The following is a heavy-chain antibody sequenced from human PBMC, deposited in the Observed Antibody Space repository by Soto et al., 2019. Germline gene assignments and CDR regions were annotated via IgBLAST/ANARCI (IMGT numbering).Heavy chain of an antibody. V-gene: IGHV1-24*01. CDR2: FDPEDGET. D-gene: IGHD3-10*01. J-gene: IGHJ6*02. Sequence: ASVKVSCKVSGYTLTELSMHWVRQAPGKGLEWMGGFDPEDGETIYAQKFQGRVTMTEDTSTDTAYMELSSPRSDDTAVYYCARGGSSAVGLWFGELPGGMDVWGQGTTVTVSS. CDR1: GYTLTELS. CDR3: ARGGSSAVGLWFGELPGGMDV.